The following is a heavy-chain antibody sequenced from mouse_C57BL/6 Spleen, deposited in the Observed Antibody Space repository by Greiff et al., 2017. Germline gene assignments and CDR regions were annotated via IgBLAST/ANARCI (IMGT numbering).Heavy chain of an antibody. J-gene: IGHJ3*01. CDR3: AYGSTYSWFAY. V-gene: IGHV1-42*01. CDR2: INPSTGGT. Sequence: EVQLQQSGPELVKPGASVKISCKASGYSFTGYYMNWVKQSPEKSLEWIGEINPSTGGTTYNQKFKAKATLTVDKSSSTAYMQLKSLTSEDSAVYYCAYGSTYSWFAYWDQGTLVTVSA. CDR1: GYSFTGYY. D-gene: IGHD1-1*01.